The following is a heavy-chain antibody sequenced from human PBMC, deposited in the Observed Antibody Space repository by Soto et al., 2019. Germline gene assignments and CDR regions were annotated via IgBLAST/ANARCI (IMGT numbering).Heavy chain of an antibody. CDR1: GGTFSSSA. D-gene: IGHD1-26*01. CDR3: ARDDGGSYDFDH. CDR2: IIPIFGTA. Sequence: QVQLVQSVAEVKKPESSVKVSCKASGGTFSSSALSWLRQAPGQGLEWMGGIIPIFGTASYAQKFQGRVTITADECTSAAYLELSGLRSEDTAVYCCARDDGGSYDFDHWGQGTLVTVSS. V-gene: IGHV1-69*01. J-gene: IGHJ4*02.